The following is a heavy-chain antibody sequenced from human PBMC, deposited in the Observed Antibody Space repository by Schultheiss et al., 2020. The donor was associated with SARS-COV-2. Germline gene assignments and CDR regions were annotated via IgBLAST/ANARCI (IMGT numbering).Heavy chain of an antibody. D-gene: IGHD4-17*01. V-gene: IGHV4-31*03. J-gene: IGHJ6*03. CDR2: IYYSGST. CDR3: AREGSHTVTTYYYYYYMDV. CDR1: GGSISSGGYY. Sequence: SETLSLTCTVSGGSISSGGYYWSWIRQHPGKGLEWIGYIYYSGSTYYNPSLKSRVTISVDTSKNQFSLKLSSVTAADTAVYYCAREGSHTVTTYYYYYYMDVWGKGTTVTVSS.